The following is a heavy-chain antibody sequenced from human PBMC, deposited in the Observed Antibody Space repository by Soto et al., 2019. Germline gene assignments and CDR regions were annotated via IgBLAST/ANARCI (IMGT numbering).Heavy chain of an antibody. J-gene: IGHJ4*02. D-gene: IGHD2-2*01. CDR1: GGSFSGYY. CDR2: INHSGST. Sequence: QVQLQQWGAGLLKPSETLSLTCAVYGGSFSGYYWSWIRQPPGKGLEWIGEINHSGSTNYNPSLKSRGTISVDTSKNQFSLKLSSVTAADTAVYYCARGRAVGVVVPAATLDYWGQGTLVTVSS. V-gene: IGHV4-34*01. CDR3: ARGRAVGVVVPAATLDY.